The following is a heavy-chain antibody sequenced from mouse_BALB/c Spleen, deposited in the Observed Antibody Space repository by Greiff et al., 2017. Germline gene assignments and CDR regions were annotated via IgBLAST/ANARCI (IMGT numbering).Heavy chain of an antibody. Sequence: VQLQESGPGLVAPSQSLSITCTVSGFSLTSYGVHWVRQPPGKGLEWLGVIWAGGSTNYNSALMSRLSISKDNSKSQVFLKMNSLQTDDTAMYYCARNPSYAMDYWGQGTSVTVSS. V-gene: IGHV2-9*02. CDR3: ARNPSYAMDY. J-gene: IGHJ4*01. CDR1: GFSLTSYG. CDR2: IWAGGST.